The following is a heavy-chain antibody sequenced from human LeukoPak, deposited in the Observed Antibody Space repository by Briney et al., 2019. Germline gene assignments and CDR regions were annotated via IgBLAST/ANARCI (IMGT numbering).Heavy chain of an antibody. J-gene: IGHJ4*02. V-gene: IGHV3-11*06. Sequence: GGSLRLSCAASGFTFSDYYMSWIRQAPGKGLEWVSYISSSSSYTNYADPVKGRFTISRDNAKNSLYLQMNSLRAEDTAVYYCAREGSRGNFDYWGQGILVTVSS. CDR1: GFTFSDYY. CDR2: ISSSSSYT. CDR3: AREGSRGNFDY. D-gene: IGHD3-10*01.